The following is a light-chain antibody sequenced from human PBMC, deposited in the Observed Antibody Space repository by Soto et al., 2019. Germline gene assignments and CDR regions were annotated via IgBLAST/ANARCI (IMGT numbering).Light chain of an antibody. CDR1: QGISAW. CDR3: QQANSFPIT. J-gene: IGKJ5*01. CDR2: AAS. Sequence: DIQMTQSPSSVSASVGDRVTITCRASQGISAWLAWYQHKPGKAPKLLIYAASSSQSEVPSSFSGSAFGTDFTLTISSLQPEDFATYYCQQANSFPITFGQGTRLEIK. V-gene: IGKV1D-12*01.